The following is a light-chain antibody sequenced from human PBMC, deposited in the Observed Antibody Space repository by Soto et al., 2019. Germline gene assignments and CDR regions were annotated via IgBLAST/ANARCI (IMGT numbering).Light chain of an antibody. CDR3: CSYAGDSADVV. CDR1: SSDVESYKL. CDR2: EGN. J-gene: IGLJ2*01. Sequence: QSVLTQPASVSGSPGQSITISCTGTSSDVESYKLVSWYQQHPDKAPKLIIYEGNKRPSGVSNRFSGSKSGDTASLTISGLQAEDEADYYCCSYAGDSADVVFGGGTKVTVL. V-gene: IGLV2-23*01.